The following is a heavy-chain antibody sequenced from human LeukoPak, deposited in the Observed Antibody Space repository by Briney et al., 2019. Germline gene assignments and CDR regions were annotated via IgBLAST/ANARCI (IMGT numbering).Heavy chain of an antibody. D-gene: IGHD6-19*01. CDR1: GFIFDNYA. Sequence: GGSLRLSCAAPGFIFDNYAIHWVRQAPGKGLEWVSLISGDGGSTFYADSVRGRFTISRDNTRKSLSLQMSSLRSEDTALYYCARESETSGWYGYWGQGTLVTVSS. CDR2: ISGDGGST. J-gene: IGHJ4*02. V-gene: IGHV3-43*02. CDR3: ARESETSGWYGY.